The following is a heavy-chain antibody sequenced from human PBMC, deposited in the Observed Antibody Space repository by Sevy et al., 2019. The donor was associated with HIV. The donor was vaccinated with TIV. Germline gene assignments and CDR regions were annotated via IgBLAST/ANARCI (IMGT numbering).Heavy chain of an antibody. Sequence: SETLSLTCAVSGVSVTSDTYYWSWIRQPPGKGLEWIGYVYHTGSTNYSPSFKSRVTISIDTSKNQFSLRLFSVAAADTAMYYCATEPYFFDTSGYFWDYWGQGILVTVSS. CDR3: ATEPYFFDTSGYFWDY. CDR1: GVSVTSDTYY. D-gene: IGHD3-22*01. CDR2: VYHTGST. V-gene: IGHV4-61*01. J-gene: IGHJ4*02.